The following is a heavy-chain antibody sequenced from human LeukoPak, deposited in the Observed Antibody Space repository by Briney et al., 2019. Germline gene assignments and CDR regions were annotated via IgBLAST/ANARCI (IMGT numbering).Heavy chain of an antibody. Sequence: PGGSLRLSCAASGFTFSNAWMSWVRQAPGKGLEWVGRIKSKTDGGTTDYAAPVKGRFTISRDDSKSTLYLQMNSMKTEDTAVYYWTTAGWNYVGYYYYYGMDVWGQGTTVTVSS. CDR3: TTAGWNYVGYYYYYGMDV. V-gene: IGHV3-15*01. CDR2: IKSKTDGGTT. D-gene: IGHD1-7*01. CDR1: GFTFSNAW. J-gene: IGHJ6*02.